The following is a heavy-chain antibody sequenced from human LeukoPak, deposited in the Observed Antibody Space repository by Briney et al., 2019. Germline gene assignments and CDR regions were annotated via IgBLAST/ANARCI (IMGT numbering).Heavy chain of an antibody. CDR3: ARESYSYTRWYYFDF. Sequence: SETLSLTCTVSGGSISSYYWSWIRQPPGKGLKWIGYIHYSGNANYNPSLKSRVIISVDMSKNQFSLKLNFVTAADTAVYYCARESYSYTRWYYFDFWGQGTLVTVSS. V-gene: IGHV4-59*01. D-gene: IGHD4-23*01. CDR2: IHYSGNA. J-gene: IGHJ4*02. CDR1: GGSISSYY.